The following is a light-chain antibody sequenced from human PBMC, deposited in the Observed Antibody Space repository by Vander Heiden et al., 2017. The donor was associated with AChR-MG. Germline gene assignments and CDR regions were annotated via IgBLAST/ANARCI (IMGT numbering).Light chain of an antibody. CDR3: QQSYSTPRT. J-gene: IGKJ1*01. CDR1: QTISSY. V-gene: IGKV1-39*01. CDR2: AAS. Sequence: IQMNQSPSALSASVGDRITITCRASQTISSYLNWYQHKPGKAPKLLIYAASSLQSGVPSRFSGSGSGTDFTLTISSLQPEDFATYYCQQSYSTPRTFGQGTKVEVK.